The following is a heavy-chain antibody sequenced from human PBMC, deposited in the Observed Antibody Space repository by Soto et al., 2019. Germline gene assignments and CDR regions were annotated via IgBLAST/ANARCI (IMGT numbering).Heavy chain of an antibody. D-gene: IGHD3-3*01. CDR1: GGSISSGDYS. CDR2: IYHRGST. J-gene: IGHJ6*02. CDR3: ASAGFGVVSMDV. V-gene: IGHV4-30-2*01. Sequence: QLQLQESGSGLVKPSQTLSLTCAVSGGSISSGDYSWSWIRQPPGKGLEWIGCIYHRGSTYYNSSLKSRVIVSVDRAKNQCSLKLSSVTAADTAVYYCASAGFGVVSMDVWGQGTTVTVSS.